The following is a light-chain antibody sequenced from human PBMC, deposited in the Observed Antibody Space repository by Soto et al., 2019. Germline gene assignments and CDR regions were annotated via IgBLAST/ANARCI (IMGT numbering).Light chain of an antibody. CDR3: CSYASSSTGV. J-gene: IGLJ3*02. V-gene: IGLV2-23*02. CDR2: EVT. CDR1: SSDVGNYNL. Sequence: QSALTQPASVSGSPGQSITISCTGTSSDVGNYNLVSWYQQRPGKAPKLMIYEVTERPSGVSNRFSGSKSGNTASLTISGLQAEDEADYYCCSYASSSTGVFGGGTKLTVL.